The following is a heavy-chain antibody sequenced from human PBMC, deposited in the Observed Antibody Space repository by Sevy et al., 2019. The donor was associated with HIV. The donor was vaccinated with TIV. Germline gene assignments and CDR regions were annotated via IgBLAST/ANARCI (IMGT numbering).Heavy chain of an antibody. V-gene: IGHV1-69*13. CDR3: ARDQDGDYVY. J-gene: IGHJ4*02. CDR2: IISLLRLS. D-gene: IGHD4-17*01. CDR1: GGTFTSYL. Sequence: ASVKVSCKTSGGTFTSYLISWVRQAPGQGLEWMGGIISLLRLSNYAQKLQGRLTITADETTSTVYMELRSLTSEDTAVYFCARDQDGDYVYWGQGSLVTVSS.